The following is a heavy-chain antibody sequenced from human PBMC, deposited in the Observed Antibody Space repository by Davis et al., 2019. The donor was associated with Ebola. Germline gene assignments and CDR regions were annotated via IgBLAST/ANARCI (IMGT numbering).Heavy chain of an antibody. D-gene: IGHD4-11*01. Sequence: ESLKIPCAASGFSVSRHYMSSVRQAPGKGLEWVLVIYSGGSTYYADPMKGRFTISRDNAKNSLYLQMNSLRAEDTAVYYCARRGVTTNPWGLRFDPWGQGTLVTVSS. CDR3: ARRGVTTNPWGLRFDP. CDR1: GFSVSRHY. J-gene: IGHJ5*02. V-gene: IGHV3-53*01. CDR2: IYSGGST.